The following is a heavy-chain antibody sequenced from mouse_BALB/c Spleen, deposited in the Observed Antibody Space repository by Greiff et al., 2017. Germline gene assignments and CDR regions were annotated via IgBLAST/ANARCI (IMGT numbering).Heavy chain of an antibody. V-gene: IGHV1-69*02. D-gene: IGHD2-1*01. Sequence: QVQLKQPGAELVRPGASVKLSCKASGYTFTSYWINWVKQRPGQGLEWIGNIYPSDSYTNYNQKFKDKATLTVDKSSSTAYMQLSSPTSEDSAVYYCTRSGYGNYEDDYWGQGTTLTVSS. CDR3: TRSGYGNYEDDY. CDR1: GYTFTSYW. CDR2: IYPSDSYT. J-gene: IGHJ2*01.